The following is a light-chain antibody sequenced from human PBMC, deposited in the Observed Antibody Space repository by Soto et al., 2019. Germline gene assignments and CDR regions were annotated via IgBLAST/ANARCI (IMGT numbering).Light chain of an antibody. CDR3: ASWDDSLNGVV. CDR2: INN. CDR1: SSNIGSNT. V-gene: IGLV1-44*01. J-gene: IGLJ2*01. Sequence: QSVLTQPPSASETPGQRVTISCSGSSSNIGSNTVNWYQQLPGTAPKLLIYINNQRPSGVPDRFSASKSGISASLAISGLQSEDEADYYCASWDDSLNGVVFGGGTKLTVL.